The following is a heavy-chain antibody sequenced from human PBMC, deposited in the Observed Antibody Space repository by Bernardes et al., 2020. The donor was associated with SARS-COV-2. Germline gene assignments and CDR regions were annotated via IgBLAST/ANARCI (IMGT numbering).Heavy chain of an antibody. CDR1: GYTLTELS. J-gene: IGHJ6*02. Sequence: ASVKVSCKVSGYTLTELSMHWVRHAPGKGLERMGGFDPEDGETIYAQKFQGRVTMTEDTSTDTAYMELSSLRSEDTAVYYCATDQRYYDILTGRTYYYGMDVWGQGTTVTVSS. D-gene: IGHD3-9*01. CDR2: FDPEDGET. V-gene: IGHV1-24*01. CDR3: ATDQRYYDILTGRTYYYGMDV.